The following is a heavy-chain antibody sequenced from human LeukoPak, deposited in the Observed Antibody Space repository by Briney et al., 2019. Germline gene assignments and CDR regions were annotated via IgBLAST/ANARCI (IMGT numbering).Heavy chain of an antibody. J-gene: IGHJ4*02. Sequence: GGSLRLSCAASGFTFSSYWMSWVRQAPGKGLEWVANIKQDGSEKYYVDSVKGRFTISRDNAKNSLYLQMNSLRAEDTAVYYCARSEGYSGYDPYYFDYWGQGTLVTVSS. CDR1: GFTFSSYW. CDR2: IKQDGSEK. D-gene: IGHD5-12*01. CDR3: ARSEGYSGYDPYYFDY. V-gene: IGHV3-7*01.